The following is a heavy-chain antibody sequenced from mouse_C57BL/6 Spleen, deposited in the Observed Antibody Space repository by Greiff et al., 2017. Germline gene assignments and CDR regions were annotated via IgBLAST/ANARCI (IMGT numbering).Heavy chain of an antibody. D-gene: IGHD2-5*01. CDR3: AKGTIVATRGWFAY. CDR1: GYTFTDYY. CDR2: IYPGSGNT. Sequence: QVQLQQPGPELVKPGASVKISCKASGYTFTDYYINWVKQRPGQGLEWIGWIYPGSGNTKYNEKFKGKATLTVDTSSSTAYMQLSSLTSEDSAVYLVAKGTIVATRGWFAYWGQGTLVTVSA. J-gene: IGHJ3*01. V-gene: IGHV1-84*01.